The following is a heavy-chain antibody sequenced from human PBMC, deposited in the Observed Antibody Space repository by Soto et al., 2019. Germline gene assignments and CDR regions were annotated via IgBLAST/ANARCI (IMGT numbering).Heavy chain of an antibody. CDR2: IYNSGST. D-gene: IGHD6-19*01. CDR3: ARASGWFSIAGYYVDH. Sequence: QVQLQESGPGLVKPSETLSLTCTVSGGAASSGTYYWSWIRQPPGKGLEWIGYIYNSGSTNYNPSLKSRGTISVDTSKNQCALKLSALTAADTALYYCARASGWFSIAGYYVDHLGHGALVTVSS. V-gene: IGHV4-61*01. J-gene: IGHJ4*01. CDR1: GGAASSGTYY.